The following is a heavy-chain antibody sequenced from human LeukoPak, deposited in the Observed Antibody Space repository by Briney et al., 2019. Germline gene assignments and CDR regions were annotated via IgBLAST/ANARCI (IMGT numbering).Heavy chain of an antibody. D-gene: IGHD6-19*01. CDR2: NSGGT. Sequence: NSGGTNYAQKFQGWVTMTRDTSISTAYMELSRLRSDDTAVYYCARGDVLGIAVAGPLYFDYWGQGTLVTVSS. J-gene: IGHJ4*02. V-gene: IGHV1-2*04. CDR3: ARGDVLGIAVAGPLYFDY.